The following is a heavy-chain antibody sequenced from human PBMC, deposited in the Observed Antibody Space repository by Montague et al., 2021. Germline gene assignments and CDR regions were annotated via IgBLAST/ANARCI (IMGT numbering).Heavy chain of an antibody. CDR2: ISYDGTVT. J-gene: IGHJ4*02. CDR1: GFTFSGYV. D-gene: IGHD7-27*01. V-gene: IGHV3-74*01. CDR3: TRDVNWDLFDY. Sequence: SLRLSCAASGFTFSGYVMHWFRQAPGKGLVWVSRISYDGTVTTYADSVKGRFTISRDNAKNTLFLQMNSLRAEDTAVYYCTRDVNWDLFDYWGQGALVTVSS.